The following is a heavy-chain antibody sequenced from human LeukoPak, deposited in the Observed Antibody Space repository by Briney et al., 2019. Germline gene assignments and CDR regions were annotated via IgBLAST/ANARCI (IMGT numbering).Heavy chain of an antibody. D-gene: IGHD6-19*01. Sequence: SETLSLTCTVSGGSISSSSYYWGWIRQPPGKGLEWIGSIYYSGSTYYNPSLKSRVTISVDTSKNQFSLKLSSVTAADTAVYYCARLFMSSGWYVWFDPWGQGTLVTVSS. CDR3: ARLFMSSGWYVWFDP. CDR1: GGSISSSSYY. V-gene: IGHV4-39*01. CDR2: IYYSGST. J-gene: IGHJ5*02.